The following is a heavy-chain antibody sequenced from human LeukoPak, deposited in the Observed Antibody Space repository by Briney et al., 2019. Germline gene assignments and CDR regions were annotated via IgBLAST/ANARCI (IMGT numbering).Heavy chain of an antibody. Sequence: PGGSLRLSCVASGFTFSTYSMNWVRQAPGKGLEWVSSMSSSSGYRAYADSLKGRFAISRDSAKNSLYLQMSSLRAEDTAVYFCARLDLSNWYFDLWGRGTLVTVSS. CDR3: ARLDLSNWYFDL. CDR1: GFTFSTYS. CDR2: MSSSSGYR. D-gene: IGHD3-16*02. V-gene: IGHV3-21*01. J-gene: IGHJ2*01.